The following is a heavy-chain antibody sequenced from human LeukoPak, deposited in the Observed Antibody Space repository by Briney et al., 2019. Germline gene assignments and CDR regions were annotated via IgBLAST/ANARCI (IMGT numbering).Heavy chain of an antibody. V-gene: IGHV4-59*01. Sequence: PSETLSLTCTVSGGSISSYYWSWIRQPPGKGLEWIGYIYYSGSTNYNPSLKSRVTISVDTSKNQFSLKLSSVTAADTAVYYCARSGQIEVDYWGQGTLVTVSS. D-gene: IGHD2-21*01. CDR2: IYYSGST. J-gene: IGHJ4*02. CDR1: GGSISSYY. CDR3: ARSGQIEVDY.